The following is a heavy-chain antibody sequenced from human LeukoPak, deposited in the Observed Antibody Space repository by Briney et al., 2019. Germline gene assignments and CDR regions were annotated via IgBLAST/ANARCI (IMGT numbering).Heavy chain of an antibody. V-gene: IGHV1-2*02. CDR2: INPNSGGT. Sequence: ASVKVSCKASGYTFTGYYMHWVRQAPGQGLEWMGWINPNSGGTNYAQKFQGRVTMTRDTSISTAYMELSRLRCEETAVYYCAKTGAYGSGSYMYYHFYMDVWGKGTTLIISS. CDR3: AKTGAYGSGSYMYYHFYMDV. D-gene: IGHD3-10*01. CDR1: GYTFTGYY. J-gene: IGHJ6*03.